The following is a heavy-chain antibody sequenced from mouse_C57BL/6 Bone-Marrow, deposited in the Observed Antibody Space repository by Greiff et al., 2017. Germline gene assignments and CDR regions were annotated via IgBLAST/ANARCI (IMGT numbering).Heavy chain of an antibody. CDR2: IDPENGDT. Sequence: EVQLQQSGAELVRPGASVKLSCTASGFNIKDDYMHWVKQRPEQGLEWIGWIDPENGDTEYASKFQGKATITADTSSNTAYLQLSSLTSEDTAVYYCTPYGSSDGGPWFAYWGQGTLVTVSA. V-gene: IGHV14-4*01. D-gene: IGHD1-1*01. CDR3: TPYGSSDGGPWFAY. CDR1: GFNIKDDY. J-gene: IGHJ3*01.